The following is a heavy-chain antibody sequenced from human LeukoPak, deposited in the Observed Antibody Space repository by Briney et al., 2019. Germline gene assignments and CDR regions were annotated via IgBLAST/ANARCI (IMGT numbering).Heavy chain of an antibody. J-gene: IGHJ5*02. CDR3: AREVRSWRGPRNWFDP. D-gene: IGHD6-13*01. Sequence: PSETLSLTCAVYGGSFSGYYWSWIRQPPGKGLEWIGEINHSGSTNYNPSLKSRVTISVDTSKNQFSLKLSSVTAADTAVYYCAREVRSWRGPRNWFDPWGQGTLVTVSS. CDR2: INHSGST. V-gene: IGHV4-34*01. CDR1: GGSFSGYY.